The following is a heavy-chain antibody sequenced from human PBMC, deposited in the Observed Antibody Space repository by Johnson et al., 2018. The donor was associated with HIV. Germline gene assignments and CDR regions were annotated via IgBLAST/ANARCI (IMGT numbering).Heavy chain of an antibody. CDR1: GFTFSSYG. D-gene: IGHD3-10*01. CDR2: VWSDGNNR. J-gene: IGHJ3*02. CDR3: ARVQRYYGSGGHAFDI. Sequence: QMLLVESGGGVVQPGRSLRLSCAASGFTFSSYGMHWVRQAPGKGLEWVAVVWSDGNNRYYADSVKGRFTISIDNPKNTLYLQMSSLRAGDTAVYYCARVQRYYGSGGHAFDIWGQGTMVTVSS. V-gene: IGHV3-33*08.